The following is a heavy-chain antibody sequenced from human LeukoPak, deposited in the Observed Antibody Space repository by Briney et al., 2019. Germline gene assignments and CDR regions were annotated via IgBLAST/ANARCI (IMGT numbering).Heavy chain of an antibody. CDR3: AKGWDYGDKNHYYYYLDV. V-gene: IGHV1-69*01. J-gene: IGHJ6*03. Sequence: SVKVSCKASGATLSTLALSWVRRAPGQGLQWMGGLIPSLGAPSYAQKFQGRVTIIADESTNTAFMELSSLRSEDTAVYYCAKGWDYGDKNHYYYYLDVWGNGTTVTVSS. CDR2: LIPSLGAP. D-gene: IGHD4-23*01. CDR1: GATLSTLA.